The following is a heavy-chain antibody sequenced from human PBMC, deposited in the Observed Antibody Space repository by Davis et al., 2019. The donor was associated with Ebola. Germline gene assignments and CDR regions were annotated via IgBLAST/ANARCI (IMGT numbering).Heavy chain of an antibody. J-gene: IGHJ4*02. D-gene: IGHD6-19*01. CDR2: ISAYNGNT. V-gene: IGHV1-18*01. CDR3: ARDHHIAVAGAPGY. Sequence: ASVTVSCKASGYTFTSYGISWVRQAPGQGLEWMGWISAYNGNTNYAQKLQGRGTMTTDTSTSTAYLELRSLRSDDTAVYYCARDHHIAVAGAPGYWGQGTLVTVSS. CDR1: GYTFTSYG.